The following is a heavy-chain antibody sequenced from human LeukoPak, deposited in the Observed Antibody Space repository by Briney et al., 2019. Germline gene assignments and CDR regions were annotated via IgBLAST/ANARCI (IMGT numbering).Heavy chain of an antibody. CDR1: GYTFTSYG. Sequence: ASVKVSCKASGYTFTSYGISWVRLAPGQGLEWVGWISAYNGSTNYAQHLQGRVTMTTDTSTSTVYMELRSLRYDDTAVYYCAKSGYNRFDYWGQGTRVTVSS. J-gene: IGHJ4*02. CDR2: ISAYNGST. V-gene: IGHV1-18*01. CDR3: AKSGYNRFDY. D-gene: IGHD5-24*01.